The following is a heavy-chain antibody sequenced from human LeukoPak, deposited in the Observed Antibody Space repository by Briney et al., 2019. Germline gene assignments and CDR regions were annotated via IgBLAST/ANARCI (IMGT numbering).Heavy chain of an antibody. J-gene: IGHJ4*02. CDR3: VREARGYHYTYFDY. CDR2: IASGFQT. D-gene: IGHD5-18*01. CDR1: GFTLGSHD. V-gene: IGHV3-13*01. Sequence: GGSLRLSCTASGFTLGSHDMHWVRQTTGEGREWVAAIASGFQTFYAGSVKGRFTVSREDAKNSLYLQMNSLRAGDTAVYYCVREARGYHYTYFDYWGQGTLVTVSS.